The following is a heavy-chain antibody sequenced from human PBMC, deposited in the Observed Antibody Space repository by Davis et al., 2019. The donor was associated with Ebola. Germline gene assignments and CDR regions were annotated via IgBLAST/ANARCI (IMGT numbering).Heavy chain of an antibody. D-gene: IGHD6-13*01. CDR3: ARVGGGDRYSSSPKAFQH. CDR2: INPNSGGT. J-gene: IGHJ1*01. V-gene: IGHV1-2*04. Sequence: ASVKVSCKASGYTFTGYYMHWVRQAPGQGLEWMGWINPNSGGTNYAQKFQGWVTMTRDTSISTAYMELSRLRSDDTAVYYCARVGGGDRYSSSPKAFQHWGQGTLVTVSS. CDR1: GYTFTGYY.